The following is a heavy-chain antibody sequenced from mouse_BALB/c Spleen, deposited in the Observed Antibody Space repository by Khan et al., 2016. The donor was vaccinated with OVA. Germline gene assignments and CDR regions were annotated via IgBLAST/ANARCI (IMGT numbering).Heavy chain of an antibody. D-gene: IGHD1-1*01. J-gene: IGHJ2*01. Sequence: VRLQQSGPELVRPGASVKISCKASGYSFTGYFMNWVMPSHGKSLEWIGRINPHIGETFYNQRFKDKATLTVDESSSTAHMELRSLASEDSAVYYCTRIYRSDFDYWGQGTTLTVSS. CDR2: INPHIGET. CDR3: TRIYRSDFDY. CDR1: GYSFTGYF. V-gene: IGHV1-20*02.